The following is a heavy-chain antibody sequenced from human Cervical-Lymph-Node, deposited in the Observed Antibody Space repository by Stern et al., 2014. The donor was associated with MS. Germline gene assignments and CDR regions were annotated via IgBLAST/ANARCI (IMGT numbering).Heavy chain of an antibody. CDR1: GASITSGSYH. Sequence: QVQLQESGPRVVKPSQTLSLTCTVSGASITSGSYHWAWIRQPAGKGLEWIGRIFSSGASNYTPPLSSRFPIPLDPSKNQFSRKLRSVTAADTAVYYCAREGLIDFWSGHAKWGQGTLVTVSS. D-gene: IGHD3-3*01. CDR3: AREGLIDFWSGHAK. J-gene: IGHJ4*02. V-gene: IGHV4-61*02. CDR2: IFSSGAS.